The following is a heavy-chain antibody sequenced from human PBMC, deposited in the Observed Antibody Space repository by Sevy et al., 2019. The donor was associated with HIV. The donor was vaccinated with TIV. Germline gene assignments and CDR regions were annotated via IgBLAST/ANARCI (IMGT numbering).Heavy chain of an antibody. CDR2: IGTLTDT. Sequence: GGSLRLSCVASGFTFSTYDMHWVRQVTGKGLEWVSGIGTLTDTYYPDSVKGRFIISRENAMNSLYLQMNSLRAGDTAVYYGARACAAAGGRSGPIDAFDIWGQGTLVTVSS. J-gene: IGHJ3*02. CDR1: GFTFSTYD. V-gene: IGHV3-13*01. D-gene: IGHD6-13*01. CDR3: ARACAAAGGRSGPIDAFDI.